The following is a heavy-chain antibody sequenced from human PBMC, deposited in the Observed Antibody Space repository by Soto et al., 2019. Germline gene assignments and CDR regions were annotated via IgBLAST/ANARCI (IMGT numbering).Heavy chain of an antibody. J-gene: IGHJ6*02. D-gene: IGHD5-18*01. CDR1: GGTFSSYT. CDR2: IIPILGIA. CDR3: VTAMADMDV. Sequence: QVQLVQSGAEVKKPGSSVKVSCKASGGTFSSYTISWVRQAPGQGLEWMGRIIPILGIANYAQKFQGRVTITADKSTSTADMELSSLRSEDTAVYYFVTAMADMDVWGQGTTVTVSS. V-gene: IGHV1-69*02.